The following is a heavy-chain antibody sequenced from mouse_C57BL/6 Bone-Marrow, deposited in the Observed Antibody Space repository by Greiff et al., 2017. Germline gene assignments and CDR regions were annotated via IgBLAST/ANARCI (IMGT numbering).Heavy chain of an antibody. J-gene: IGHJ3*01. CDR2: IYPGDGDT. CDR1: GYAFSSYW. D-gene: IGHD2-5*01. V-gene: IGHV1-80*01. CDR3: ARSGCYSNLWFAY. Sequence: QVQLQQSGAELVKPGASVKISCKASGYAFSSYWMNWVKQRPGKGLEWIGQIYPGDGDTNYNGKFKGKATLTADKSSSTAYMQLSSLTSEDSAVYFCARSGCYSNLWFAYWGQGTLVTVSA.